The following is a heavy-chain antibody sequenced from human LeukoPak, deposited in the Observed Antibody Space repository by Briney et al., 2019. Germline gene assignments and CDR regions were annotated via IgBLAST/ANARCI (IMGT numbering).Heavy chain of an antibody. Sequence: PGGSLRLSCAASGFIYTSYWMSWVRQPPGKGLEWIGYIYYSGSTNYNPSLKSRVTISVDTSKNQFSLKLSSVTAADTAVYYCARAPSGSYYLGFDYWGQGTLVTVSS. J-gene: IGHJ4*02. V-gene: IGHV4-59*01. CDR3: ARAPSGSYYLGFDY. CDR2: IYYSGST. D-gene: IGHD1-26*01. CDR1: GFIYTSYW.